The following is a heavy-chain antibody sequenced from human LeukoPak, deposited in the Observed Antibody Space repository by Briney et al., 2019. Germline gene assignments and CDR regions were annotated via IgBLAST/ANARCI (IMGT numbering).Heavy chain of an antibody. J-gene: IGHJ5*02. V-gene: IGHV3-74*01. CDR3: VRGGESTWS. Sequence: GGSLRLSCAASGFTFSTSWMHWVRQAPGKGLMWVSRIDPDENYKTYADSVKGRFTISRDDAKSTLYLQMNSLRAEDTAVYYCVRGGESTWSWGQGTLVTVSS. D-gene: IGHD2-15*01. CDR2: IDPDENYK. CDR1: GFTFSTSW.